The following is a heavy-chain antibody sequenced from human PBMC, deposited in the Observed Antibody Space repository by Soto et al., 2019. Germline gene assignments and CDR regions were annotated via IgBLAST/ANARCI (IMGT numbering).Heavy chain of an antibody. D-gene: IGHD4-17*01. CDR3: ARRLIYGDTAFDI. J-gene: IGHJ3*02. CDR2: IYYSGST. V-gene: IGHV4-31*03. CDR1: GGSISSGGYY. Sequence: PSETLSLTCTVSGGSISSGGYYWSWIRQHPGKGPEWIGYIYYSGSTYYNPSLKSRVTISVDTSKNQFSLKLSSVTAADTAVYYRARRLIYGDTAFDIWGQGTMVTVSS.